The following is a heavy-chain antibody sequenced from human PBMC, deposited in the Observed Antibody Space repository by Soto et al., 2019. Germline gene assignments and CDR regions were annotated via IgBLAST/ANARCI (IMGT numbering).Heavy chain of an antibody. D-gene: IGHD2-8*01. J-gene: IGHJ4*02. CDR1: AFSLSDQY. V-gene: IGHV3-72*01. Sequence: EGQLVESGGGLVQPGGSLRLSCTASAFSLSDQYLAWVRQAPGKGLEWVGRTVNKAFSYTTEYAAAVKGSFTISRDDSETALYLQMTSLRTEDTAVYYCVGERYAGFDYWGQGALVTVSS. CDR3: VGERYAGFDY. CDR2: TVNKAFSYTT.